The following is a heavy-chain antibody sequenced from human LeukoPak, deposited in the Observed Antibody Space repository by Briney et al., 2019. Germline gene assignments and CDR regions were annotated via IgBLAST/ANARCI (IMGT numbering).Heavy chain of an antibody. D-gene: IGHD2-2*01. Sequence: GGSLRLSCATSGFTFDKYGIHWVRQAPGKGLEWVAVIWHDGSRTHYADSLKGRFTISRDNSKDTAFLQMNSLRVEDTAVYYCARDSPVPAATQGYFDYWGQGTLVTVSS. V-gene: IGHV3-33*01. J-gene: IGHJ4*02. CDR2: IWHDGSRT. CDR1: GFTFDKYG. CDR3: ARDSPVPAATQGYFDY.